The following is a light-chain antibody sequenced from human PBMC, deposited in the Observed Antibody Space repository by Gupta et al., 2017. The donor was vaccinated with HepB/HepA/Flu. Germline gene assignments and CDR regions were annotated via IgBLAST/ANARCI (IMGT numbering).Light chain of an antibody. J-gene: IGKJ4*01. Sequence: TVMTQSPATLSVSPGERATLSCRASQSVGRNLAWYQQRPGQAPRLLIYGASTRGTGIPVRFSGNGSGTEFTLTISSLQSEDFAIYYCQQYDNWPLTFGGGTKVEIK. V-gene: IGKV3-15*01. CDR3: QQYDNWPLT. CDR2: GAS. CDR1: QSVGRN.